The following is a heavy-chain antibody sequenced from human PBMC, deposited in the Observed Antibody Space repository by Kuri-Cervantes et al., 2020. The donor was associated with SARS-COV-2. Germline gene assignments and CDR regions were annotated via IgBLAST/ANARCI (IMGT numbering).Heavy chain of an antibody. D-gene: IGHD3-10*01. V-gene: IGHV1-69*06. J-gene: IGHJ4*03. Sequence: SVKVSCKASGGTFDSYTISWVRQTPGQGLEWMGGIITAFGTANYAQKFQDRVTLIADNSTSTVFMELSRLSSEDTAVYYCAKELLGFGDLHGGYFDYWGQGPRSPSPQ. CDR2: IITAFGTA. CDR1: GGTFDSYT. CDR3: AKELLGFGDLHGGYFDY.